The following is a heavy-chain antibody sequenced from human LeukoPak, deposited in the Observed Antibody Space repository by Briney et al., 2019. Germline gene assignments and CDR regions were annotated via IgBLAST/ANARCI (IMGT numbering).Heavy chain of an antibody. J-gene: IGHJ4*02. CDR1: GYTFTSYG. V-gene: IGHV1-18*01. CDR3: ARDRYYDSSGYIGY. D-gene: IGHD3-22*01. CDR2: ISAYNGNT. Sequence: ASVKVSCMASGYTFTSYGISWVRQAPGQGLEWMGWISAYNGNTNYAQKLQGRVTMTTDTSTSTAYMELRSLRSDDTAVYYCARDRYYDSSGYIGYWGQGTLVTVSS.